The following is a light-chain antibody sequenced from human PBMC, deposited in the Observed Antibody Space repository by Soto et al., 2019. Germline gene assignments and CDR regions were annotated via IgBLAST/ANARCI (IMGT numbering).Light chain of an antibody. Sequence: VVLTQSPGTLSLSPGESATLSCRASQSVSSSYLAWYQQKPGQAPRLLIYGASSRAAGVPDRFSGSGSGTDFTLTISSLELEDFAVYYCQQYGSSPVTFGQGTKVDIK. J-gene: IGKJ1*01. CDR1: QSVSSSY. V-gene: IGKV3-20*01. CDR2: GAS. CDR3: QQYGSSPVT.